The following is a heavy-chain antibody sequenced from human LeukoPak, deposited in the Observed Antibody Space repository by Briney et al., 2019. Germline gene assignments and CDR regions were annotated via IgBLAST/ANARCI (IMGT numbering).Heavy chain of an antibody. CDR1: GGTFSSYA. CDR3: ASNSVVVVAASRVGAFDI. J-gene: IGHJ3*02. V-gene: IGHV1-69*06. D-gene: IGHD2-15*01. CDR2: IIPIFGTA. Sequence: GASVKVSCKASGGTFSSYAISWVRQAPGQGLEWMGGIIPIFGTANYAQKFQGRVTITADKSTSTAYMELSSLRSEDTAVYYCASNSVVVVAASRVGAFDIWGQGTMVTVSS.